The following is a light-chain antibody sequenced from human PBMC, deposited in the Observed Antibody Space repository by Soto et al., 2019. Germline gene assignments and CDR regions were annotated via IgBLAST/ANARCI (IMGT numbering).Light chain of an antibody. CDR2: EGS. Sequence: QSVLTQPGSVSGSPGQSITISCTGTSSDVGSYNLVSWYQQHPGKAPKLMIYEGSKRPSGVSNRFSGSKSGNTASLTISGLQAEDEADYYCCSYAGSSIFYVFGTGTKLTVL. V-gene: IGLV2-23*01. J-gene: IGLJ1*01. CDR3: CSYAGSSIFYV. CDR1: SSDVGSYNL.